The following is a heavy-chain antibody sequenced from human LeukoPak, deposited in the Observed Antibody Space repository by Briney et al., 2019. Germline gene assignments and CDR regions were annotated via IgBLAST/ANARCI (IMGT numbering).Heavy chain of an antibody. Sequence: GGSPRLSCAASGFTFSSYGMHWVRQAPGKGLEWVAVIWYDGSNKYYADSVKGRFTISRDNSKNTLYLQMNSLRAEDTAVYYCARGPDIVVVVAPFTFDIWGQGTMVTVSS. CDR3: ARGPDIVVVVAPFTFDI. CDR2: IWYDGSNK. CDR1: GFTFSSYG. V-gene: IGHV3-33*01. D-gene: IGHD2-15*01. J-gene: IGHJ3*02.